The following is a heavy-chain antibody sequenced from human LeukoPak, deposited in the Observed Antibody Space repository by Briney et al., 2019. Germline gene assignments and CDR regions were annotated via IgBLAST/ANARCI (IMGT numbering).Heavy chain of an antibody. D-gene: IGHD3-10*01. CDR1: GGSVSSSGSY. CDR2: IYYSGTT. J-gene: IGHJ4*02. CDR3: ARTYYGSENYYDY. V-gene: IGHV4-39*01. Sequence: PSETLSLTCTVSGGSVSSSGSYWGWVRQPPGKGLERIGSIYYSGTTYYNPSLKSRVTISVDASKSQFSLKLTSVPAADTALYYCARTYYGSENYYDYWGQGILVTVSS.